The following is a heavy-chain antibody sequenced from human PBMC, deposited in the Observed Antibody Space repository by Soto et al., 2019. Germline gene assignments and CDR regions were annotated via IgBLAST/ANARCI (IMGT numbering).Heavy chain of an antibody. CDR3: ARDFYGGYTYGPGDY. V-gene: IGHV3-7*01. CDR2: IHGDGGKI. CDR1: GFMFSAYW. J-gene: IGHJ4*02. D-gene: IGHD5-18*01. Sequence: GGSLRLSCAASGFMFSAYWMSWVRQAPGKGLEWVANIHGDGGKIYYVDSVKGRFTISRDNAKRSLYLQMNSLRAEDTAVYYCARDFYGGYTYGPGDYWGQGALVTVSS.